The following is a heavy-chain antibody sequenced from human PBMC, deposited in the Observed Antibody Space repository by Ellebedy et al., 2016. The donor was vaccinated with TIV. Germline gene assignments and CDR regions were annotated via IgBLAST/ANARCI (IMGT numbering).Heavy chain of an antibody. CDR3: ARDRGSSWYKDYYYGMDV. D-gene: IGHD6-13*01. Sequence: LRLSXTVSGGSISTGDYYWSWFRQPPGKGLEWIGYICYSGSTYYNPSLKSRVTISVDTSKNQFSLKLSSVTAADTAVYYCARDRGSSWYKDYYYGMDVWGQGTTVTVSS. V-gene: IGHV4-30-4*01. CDR2: ICYSGST. J-gene: IGHJ6*02. CDR1: GGSISTGDYY.